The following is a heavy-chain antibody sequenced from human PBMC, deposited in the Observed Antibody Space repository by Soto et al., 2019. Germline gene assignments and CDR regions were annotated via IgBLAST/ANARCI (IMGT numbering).Heavy chain of an antibody. CDR2: INPSGGST. D-gene: IGHD6-19*01. V-gene: IGHV1-46*03. CDR3: ARPSIAVADNLILAFDY. CDR1: GYTFTSYY. Sequence: GASVKVSCKASGYTFTSYYMHWVRQAPGQGLEWMGIINPSGGSTSYAQKFQGRVTMTRDTSTSTVYMELSSLRSEDTAVYYCARPSIAVADNLILAFDYWGQGTLVTVSS. J-gene: IGHJ4*02.